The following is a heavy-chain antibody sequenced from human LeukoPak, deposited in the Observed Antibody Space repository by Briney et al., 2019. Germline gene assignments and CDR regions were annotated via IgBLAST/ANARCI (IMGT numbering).Heavy chain of an antibody. D-gene: IGHD2-2*01. V-gene: IGHV1-8*01. CDR2: RNPNSGNT. CDR3: ARARGYCSSTRCYPFGY. J-gene: IGHJ4*02. CDR1: GYTCTSDD. Sequence: ASEKVSCKASGYTCTSDDINWVRQATGQWLEWMGGRNPNSGNTGYAQKFQGRVTMTRNTSISTAYMELSSPRSEDTAVYYCARARGYCSSTRCYPFGYWGQGTLVTVSS.